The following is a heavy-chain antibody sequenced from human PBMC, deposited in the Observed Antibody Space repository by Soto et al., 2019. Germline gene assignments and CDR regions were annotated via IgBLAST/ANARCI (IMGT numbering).Heavy chain of an antibody. CDR1: GFTFSSSA. Sequence: EVQLVESGGGLVQPGGSLRLSCAASGFTFSSSAMHWVRQAPGKRLEYVSGISSDGRRRYYADSVRARFTISRDNSNNTLYLRMDRLRDDDMAVYFCATTSCDFDYGDLCNYYAHWGQGALVAVSS. J-gene: IGHJ4*02. D-gene: IGHD4-17*01. V-gene: IGHV3-64*07. CDR2: ISSDGRRR. CDR3: ATTSCDFDYGDLCNYYAH.